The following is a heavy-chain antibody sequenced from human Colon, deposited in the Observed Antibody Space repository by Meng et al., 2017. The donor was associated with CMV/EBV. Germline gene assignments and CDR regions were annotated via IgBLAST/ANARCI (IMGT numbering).Heavy chain of an antibody. Sequence: SCSASGFTFGGYAMNWVRQAPGKGLEWVSYISCGGQTIYYADSVKGRFTISRDNTKNLLYLQMNSLRADDTAVYYCARDPSLITIAGFVNYCKDVWGPGTLVTVSS. J-gene: IGHJ4*02. CDR1: GFTFGGYA. CDR3: ARDPSLITIAGFVNYCKDV. CDR2: ISCGGQTI. V-gene: IGHV3-48*03. D-gene: IGHD2/OR15-2a*01.